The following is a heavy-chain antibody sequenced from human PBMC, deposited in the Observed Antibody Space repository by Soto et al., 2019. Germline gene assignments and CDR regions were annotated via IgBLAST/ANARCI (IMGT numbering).Heavy chain of an antibody. CDR2: ISYDGNYK. Sequence: GGSLRLSCAASEFSFSNYAIHWVRQAPGKGLEWVSSISYDGNYKYYADSVKGRFTISRDNSKNTLYLQMNSLRAEDTAVYYCAKDVVVGATTGLGDYYYYYGMDVWGQGTTVTVSS. CDR3: AKDVVVGATTGLGDYYYYYGMDV. V-gene: IGHV3-30-3*01. CDR1: EFSFSNYA. J-gene: IGHJ6*02. D-gene: IGHD1-26*01.